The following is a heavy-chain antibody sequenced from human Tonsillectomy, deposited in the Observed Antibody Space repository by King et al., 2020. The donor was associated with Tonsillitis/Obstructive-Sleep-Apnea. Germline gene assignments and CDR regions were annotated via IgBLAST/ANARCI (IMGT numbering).Heavy chain of an antibody. Sequence: VQLQESGPGLVKPSQTLSLTCTVSGGSISSGGYYWSWIRQHPGKGLEWIGYIYYSGSTYSNPSLKSRVTISVDTSKNQFPLKLSPVTAADTAVYYCAREGRYYYDSSGYYQYYFDYWGQGTLVTVSS. J-gene: IGHJ4*02. CDR2: IYYSGST. CDR3: AREGRYYYDSSGYYQYYFDY. D-gene: IGHD3-22*01. CDR1: GGSISSGGYY. V-gene: IGHV4-31*03.